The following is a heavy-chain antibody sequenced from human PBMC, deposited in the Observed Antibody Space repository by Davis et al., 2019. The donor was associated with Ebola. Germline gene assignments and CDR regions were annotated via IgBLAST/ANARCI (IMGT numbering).Heavy chain of an antibody. CDR1: GFTFDDYG. D-gene: IGHD1-26*01. CDR3: ARDSRQWELLGVPYFDY. CDR2: INWNGGST. Sequence: PGGSLRLSCAASGFTFDDYGMSWVRQAPGKGLEWVSGINWNGGSTGYADSVKGRFTISRDNAKNSLYLQMNSLRAEDTALYYCARDSRQWELLGVPYFDYWGQGTLVTVSS. V-gene: IGHV3-20*04. J-gene: IGHJ4*02.